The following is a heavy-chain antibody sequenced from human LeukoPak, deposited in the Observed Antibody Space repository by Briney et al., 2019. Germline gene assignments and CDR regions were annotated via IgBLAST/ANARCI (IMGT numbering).Heavy chain of an antibody. CDR2: IYYSGST. CDR1: GGSISSYY. V-gene: IGHV4-59*01. CDR3: ARLFIAAAGDAFDI. J-gene: IGHJ3*02. Sequence: PSESLSLTCTVSGGSISSYYWSWIRQPPGKGLEWIGYIYYSGSTNYNPSLKSRVTISVDTSKNQFSLKLSSVTAADTAVYYCARLFIAAAGDAFDIWGQGTMVTVSS. D-gene: IGHD6-13*01.